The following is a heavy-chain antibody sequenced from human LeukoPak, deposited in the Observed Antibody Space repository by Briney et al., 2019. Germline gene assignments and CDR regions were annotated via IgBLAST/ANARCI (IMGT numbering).Heavy chain of an antibody. V-gene: IGHV4-59*11. CDR3: ARTYHYGSGSYFLFDF. CDR2: IYYSGST. J-gene: IGHJ4*02. D-gene: IGHD3-10*01. CDR1: GDSISGHY. Sequence: SETLSLTCTVSGDSISGHYWSWIRKPPGTGLECLGYIYYSGSTDYNPSLKSRVTISVDTSKNQFSLKLSSVTAADTAVYYCARTYHYGSGSYFLFDFWGQGTLVTVSS.